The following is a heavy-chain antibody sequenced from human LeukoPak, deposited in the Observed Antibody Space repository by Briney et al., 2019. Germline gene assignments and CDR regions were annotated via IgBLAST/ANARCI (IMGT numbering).Heavy chain of an antibody. CDR1: GFTFSSYA. CDR3: AKDLLYYDSSGYYSFDY. V-gene: IGHV3-23*01. Sequence: PGGSLRLSCAASGFTFSSYAMSWVRQAPEKGLEWVSAISGSGGSTYYADSVKGRFTISRDNSKNTLYLQMNSLRAEDTAVYYCAKDLLYYDSSGYYSFDYWGQGTLVTVSS. CDR2: ISGSGGST. J-gene: IGHJ4*02. D-gene: IGHD3-22*01.